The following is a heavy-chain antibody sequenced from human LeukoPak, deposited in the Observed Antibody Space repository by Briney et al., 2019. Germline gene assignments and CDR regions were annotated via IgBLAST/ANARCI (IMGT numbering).Heavy chain of an antibody. J-gene: IGHJ4*02. CDR1: GITFSTYW. CDR2: INSEGSTI. D-gene: IGHD3-22*01. CDR3: ARISSDSISYYDH. Sequence: GGSLRLSCAGSGITFSTYWMHWVRQAPGKGLVWVSRINSEGSTISYANSVKGRFTISRDNAKNTLFLQMNSLRAEDTAVYYCARISSDSISYYDHWGQGTLVTVSS. V-gene: IGHV3-74*01.